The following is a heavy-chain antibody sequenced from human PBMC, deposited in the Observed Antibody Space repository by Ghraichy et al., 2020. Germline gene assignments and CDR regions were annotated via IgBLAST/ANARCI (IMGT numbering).Heavy chain of an antibody. J-gene: IGHJ4*02. D-gene: IGHD6-19*01. CDR2: IYHSGST. V-gene: IGHV4-38-2*02. CDR1: GYSISSGYY. CDR3: ARENYSSGPTPFDY. Sequence: SETLSLTCAVSGYSISSGYYWGWIRQPPGKGLEWIGSIYHSGSTYYNPSLKSRVTISVDTSKNQFSLKLSSVTAADTAVYYCARENYSSGPTPFDYWGQGTLVTVSS.